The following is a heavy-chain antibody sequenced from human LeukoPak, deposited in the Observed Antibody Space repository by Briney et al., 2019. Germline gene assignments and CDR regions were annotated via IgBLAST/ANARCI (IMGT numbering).Heavy chain of an antibody. Sequence: ASVKVSCKASGYTFTSYDINWVRQATGQGLEWMGWMNPNSGNTGYAQKFQGRVTMTRNTSISTAYMELSSLRSEDTAVYYCARVRNERITIFVVVIDPPKYYMDVWGKGTTVTVSS. CDR3: ARVRNERITIFVVVIDPPKYYMDV. CDR2: MNPNSGNT. J-gene: IGHJ6*03. V-gene: IGHV1-8*01. CDR1: GYTFTSYD. D-gene: IGHD3-3*01.